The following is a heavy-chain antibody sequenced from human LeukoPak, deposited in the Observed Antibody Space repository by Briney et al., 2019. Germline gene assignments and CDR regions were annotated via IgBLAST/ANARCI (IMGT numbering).Heavy chain of an antibody. V-gene: IGHV3-33*01. CDR2: IWYDGSNK. Sequence: GGSLRLSCAASGFTFSSYGMHWVRQAPGKGLEWVAVIWYDGSNKYYTDSVKGRFTISRDNSKNTLYLQMNSLRAEDTAVYYCARAGRVIRAVDYWGQGTLVTVSS. CDR3: ARAGRVIRAVDY. D-gene: IGHD3-16*02. J-gene: IGHJ4*02. CDR1: GFTFSSYG.